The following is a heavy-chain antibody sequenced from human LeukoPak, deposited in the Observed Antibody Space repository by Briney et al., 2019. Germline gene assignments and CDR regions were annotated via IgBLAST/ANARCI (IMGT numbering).Heavy chain of an antibody. CDR1: GGSISSYY. D-gene: IGHD6-25*01. CDR3: ARHVKSGDAFDI. V-gene: IGHV4-59*08. J-gene: IGHJ3*02. CDR2: IYYSGST. Sequence: PSETLSLTCTVSGGSISSYYWSWIRQPPGKGLEWIGYIYYSGSTNYNPPLKSRVTISVDTSKNQYSLKLSSVTAADTAVYYCARHVKSGDAFDIWGQGTMVTVSS.